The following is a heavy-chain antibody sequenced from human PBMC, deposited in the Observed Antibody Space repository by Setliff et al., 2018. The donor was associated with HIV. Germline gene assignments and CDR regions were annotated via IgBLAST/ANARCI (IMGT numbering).Heavy chain of an antibody. V-gene: IGHV4-31*01. CDR3: ATDRGGRYLDY. Sequence: PSETLSLTCTVSGGSISSSSYNWIWIRQHPEKGLEWIGYVDFGFRRYYNPSLKSQVIISVYTPKNQFSLTFNSVNAADTAVYYCATDRGGRYLDYWGQGAPVTVSP. CDR2: VDFGFRR. D-gene: IGHD3-10*01. J-gene: IGHJ4*02. CDR1: GGSISSSSYN.